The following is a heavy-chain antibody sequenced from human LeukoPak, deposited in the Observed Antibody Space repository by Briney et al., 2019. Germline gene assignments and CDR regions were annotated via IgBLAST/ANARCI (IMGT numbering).Heavy chain of an antibody. Sequence: GGSLRLSCAASGFTVSSTFMSWVRQAPGKGLEWVSVIYSGGTTHYTDSVKGRFTISRDNSKNTLYLQMNSLRAEDTAVYYCARGGLDIAVAGTGGFDYWGQGTLVTVSS. J-gene: IGHJ4*02. V-gene: IGHV3-53*01. CDR1: GFTVSSTF. CDR2: IYSGGTT. CDR3: ARGGLDIAVAGTGGFDY. D-gene: IGHD6-19*01.